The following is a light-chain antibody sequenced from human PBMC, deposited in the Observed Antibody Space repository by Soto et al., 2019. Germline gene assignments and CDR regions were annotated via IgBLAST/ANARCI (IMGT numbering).Light chain of an antibody. Sequence: QSVLTQPPSASGSHGQSVTISCTGTKNDIGVYDFVSWYQHHPGKAPRLIIYEVVQRPSGVPDRFSGSKSGNTASLTVSGLQAADEGDYFCKSYAGSNTYVFGSGTKLTVL. J-gene: IGLJ1*01. V-gene: IGLV2-8*01. CDR1: KNDIGVYDF. CDR3: KSYAGSNTYV. CDR2: EVV.